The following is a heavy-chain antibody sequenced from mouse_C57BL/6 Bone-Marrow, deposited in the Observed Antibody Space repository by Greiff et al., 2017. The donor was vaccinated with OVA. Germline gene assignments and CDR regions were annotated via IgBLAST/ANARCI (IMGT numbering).Heavy chain of an antibody. CDR1: GFTFSDFY. Sequence: DVMLVESGGGLVQSGRSLRLSCATSGFTFSDFYMEWVRQAPGKGLEWIAASRNKANDYTTEYSASVKGRFIVSRDTSQSILYLQMNALRAEDTAIYYCARDENLAWFAYWGQGTLVTVSA. V-gene: IGHV7-1*01. J-gene: IGHJ3*01. CDR3: ARDENLAWFAY. CDR2: SRNKANDYTT.